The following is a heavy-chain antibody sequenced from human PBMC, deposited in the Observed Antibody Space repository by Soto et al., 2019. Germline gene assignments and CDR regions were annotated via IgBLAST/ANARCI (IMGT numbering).Heavy chain of an antibody. CDR1: GFTFTIYG. V-gene: IGHV1-18*01. D-gene: IGHD3-16*01. J-gene: IGHJ6*02. CDR3: AREGEMPYYYYGLDV. Sequence: ASVKVSCKASGFTFTIYGITWVRQAPGQGLEWMGWINPYNGNTNYAQKLQGRVTMTTDTSTSTAYMELRSLRSDDTAVYYCAREGEMPYYYYGLDVWGQGTTVTVSS. CDR2: INPYNGNT.